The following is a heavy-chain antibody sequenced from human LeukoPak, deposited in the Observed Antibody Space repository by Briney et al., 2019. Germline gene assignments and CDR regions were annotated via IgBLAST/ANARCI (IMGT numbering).Heavy chain of an antibody. V-gene: IGHV1-8*01. Sequence: GASVKVSCKASGYTFTSYDINWVRQATGQGLEWMGWMNPNSGNTGYAQKFQGRVTMTRDMSTSTVYMELSSLRSEDTAVYYCARGLFAAADTRQYNWFDPWGQGTLVTVSS. CDR1: GYTFTSYD. CDR3: ARGLFAAADTRQYNWFDP. CDR2: MNPNSGNT. J-gene: IGHJ5*02. D-gene: IGHD6-13*01.